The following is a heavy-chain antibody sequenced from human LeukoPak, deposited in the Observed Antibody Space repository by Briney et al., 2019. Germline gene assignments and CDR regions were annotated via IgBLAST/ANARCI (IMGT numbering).Heavy chain of an antibody. CDR3: ARVPTDYGGNAGSLDFDY. Sequence: GASVKVSCTASGYTFTGYYMHWVRQAPGQGLEWMGWINPNSGGTNYAQKFQGRVTMTRDTSISTAYMELSRLRSDDTAVYYCARVPTDYGGNAGSLDFDYWGQGTLVTVSS. V-gene: IGHV1-2*02. D-gene: IGHD4-23*01. J-gene: IGHJ4*02. CDR1: GYTFTGYY. CDR2: INPNSGGT.